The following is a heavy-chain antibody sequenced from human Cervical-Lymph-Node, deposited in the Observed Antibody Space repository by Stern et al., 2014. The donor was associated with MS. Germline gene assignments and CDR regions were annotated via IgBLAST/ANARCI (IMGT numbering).Heavy chain of an antibody. CDR3: ARGFYGEEMATSYDY. CDR1: GYSFTSYW. D-gene: IGHD5-24*01. J-gene: IGHJ4*02. V-gene: IGHV5-51*03. CDR2: IYPGDSDT. Sequence: EVQLEESGAEVKKPGESLKISCKGSGYSFTSYWIGWGRQMPGKGLEWMGIIYPGDSDTRYSPSFQGQVTISADKSISPASLQWSSLKASDTAMYYCARGFYGEEMATSYDYGGQGPLVTVPS.